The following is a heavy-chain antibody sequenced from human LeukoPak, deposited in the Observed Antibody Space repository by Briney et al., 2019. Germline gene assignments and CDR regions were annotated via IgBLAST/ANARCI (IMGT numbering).Heavy chain of an antibody. Sequence: GGSLRLSCVVSGITVSNYGMSWVRQAPGKGLEWVSNISGSGGGTAYADSVKGRFTIFRDNSKNILHLQMNSLRGEDTAIYFCAKRGIVVRGILVLGFHKEASYFDSWGQGTLVTVSS. J-gene: IGHJ4*02. CDR1: GITVSNYG. V-gene: IGHV3-23*01. CDR2: ISGSGGGT. CDR3: AKRGIVVRGILVLGFHKEASYFDS. D-gene: IGHD3-10*01.